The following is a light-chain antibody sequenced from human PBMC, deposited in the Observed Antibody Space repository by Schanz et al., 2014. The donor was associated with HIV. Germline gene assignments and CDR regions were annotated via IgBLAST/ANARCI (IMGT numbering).Light chain of an antibody. Sequence: QSALTQPRSVSGSPGQSITISCTGTSSDVGAYNSVSWWQQQHPGKAPKVLIHGVNNRPSGVSHRFSGSKSDITASLTISGLQAEDEGDYYCCSYSRVGTPHYVFGTGTKVTVL. CDR3: CSYSRVGTPHYV. J-gene: IGLJ1*01. CDR1: SSDVGAYNS. V-gene: IGLV2-14*03. CDR2: GVN.